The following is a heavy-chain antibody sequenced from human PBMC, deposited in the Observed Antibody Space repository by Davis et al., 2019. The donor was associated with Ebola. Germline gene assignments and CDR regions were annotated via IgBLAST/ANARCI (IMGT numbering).Heavy chain of an antibody. CDR1: GFTFTDYG. Sequence: GESLKISCAASGFTFTDYGIHWVRQAPGKGLEWLSYIADTGTLIHYADSVRGRFTISRDNARNSVYLQMNSLRDEDTTVYYCARGYCSRGVCSETYWGQGTLVTVSS. CDR3: ARGYCSRGVCSETY. CDR2: IADTGTLI. D-gene: IGHD2-8*01. J-gene: IGHJ4*02. V-gene: IGHV3-48*02.